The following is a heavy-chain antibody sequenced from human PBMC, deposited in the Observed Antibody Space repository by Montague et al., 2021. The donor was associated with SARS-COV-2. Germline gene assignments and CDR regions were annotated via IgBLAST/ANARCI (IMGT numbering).Heavy chain of an antibody. J-gene: IGHJ6*02. D-gene: IGHD5-12*01. CDR2: ITGSSGTI. Sequence: SLRLSCAASGFTSSNNDMHWVRQAPGKGLEWVSFITGSSGTIYYADSVKGRFTISRDNGKNSLYLQMNSLRDEDTALYYCARVRGPTLATSFVDVWGQGTTVTVSS. CDR3: ARVRGPTLATSFVDV. V-gene: IGHV3-48*02. CDR1: GFTSSNND.